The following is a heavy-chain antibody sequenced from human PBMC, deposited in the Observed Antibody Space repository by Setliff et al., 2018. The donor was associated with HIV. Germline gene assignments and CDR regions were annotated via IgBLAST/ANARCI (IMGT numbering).Heavy chain of an antibody. CDR2: IYTSGST. CDR3: ARASVGATGLYAFDI. J-gene: IGHJ3*02. CDR1: GGSISSGSYY. V-gene: IGHV4-61*02. Sequence: PSETLSLTCTVSGGSISSGSYYWSWIRQPAGKGLEWIGRIYTSGSTNYNPSLKSRVTISVDTSKNQFSLRLNSLTATDTALYYCARASVGATGLYAFDIWGQGTVVTVSS. D-gene: IGHD1-26*01.